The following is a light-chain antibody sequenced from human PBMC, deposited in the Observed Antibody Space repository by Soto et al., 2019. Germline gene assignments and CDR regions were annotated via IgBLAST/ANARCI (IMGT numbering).Light chain of an antibody. V-gene: IGKV1-5*01. Sequence: DIQMTQSPSTLSASVGDRVTITCRASQSITSWLAWYQQKPGTAPKVLIYDASTLGSGVPSRFSGSGSGTEFTLTISSLQPEDFVTYHCQQYHSYPWTFGQGTKVEVK. CDR3: QQYHSYPWT. CDR1: QSITSW. CDR2: DAS. J-gene: IGKJ1*01.